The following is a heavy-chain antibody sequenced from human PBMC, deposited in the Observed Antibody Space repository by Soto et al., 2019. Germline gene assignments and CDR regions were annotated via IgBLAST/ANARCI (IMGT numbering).Heavy chain of an antibody. CDR3: ARDLYYYDHWFDP. CDR2: ISSSSSYI. J-gene: IGHJ5*02. CDR1: GASISSYN. D-gene: IGHD3-22*01. Sequence: PSETLSLTCNVSGASISSYNYWGWFRQPPGKGLEWVSSISSSSSYIYYADSVKGRFTISRDNAKNSLYLQMNSLRAEDTAVYYCARDLYYYDHWFDPWGQGTLVTVSS. V-gene: IGHV3-21*01.